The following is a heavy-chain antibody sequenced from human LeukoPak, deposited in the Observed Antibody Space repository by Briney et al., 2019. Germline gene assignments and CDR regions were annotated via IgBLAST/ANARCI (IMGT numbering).Heavy chain of an antibody. CDR3: ARAIPGYFSFTHYFDY. J-gene: IGHJ4*02. CDR2: VYYSGST. CDR1: GDSMTNYY. D-gene: IGHD2-15*01. Sequence: SETLSLACTVSGDSMTNYYWSWIRQPPGKGLEWLGYVYYSGSTTYNPSLESRVTMSADTSKNQFSLKLSSVTAADTAVYYCARAIPGYFSFTHYFDYWGQGTLVTVSS. V-gene: IGHV4-59*08.